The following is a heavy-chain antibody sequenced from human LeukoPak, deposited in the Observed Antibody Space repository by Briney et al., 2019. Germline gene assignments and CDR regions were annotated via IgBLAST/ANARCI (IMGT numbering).Heavy chain of an antibody. J-gene: IGHJ4*02. CDR2: IRNKANSYTT. CDR1: GFTLSRYT. V-gene: IGHV3-72*01. Sequence: GGSLRLSCVASGFTLSRYTMHWVRQAPGKGLEWVGRIRNKANSYTTKYAASVKGRFTISRDDSKNSLYLQMNSLKNEDTAVYYCVGGGVHDYWGQGTLVIVSS. CDR3: VGGGVHDY. D-gene: IGHD1-26*01.